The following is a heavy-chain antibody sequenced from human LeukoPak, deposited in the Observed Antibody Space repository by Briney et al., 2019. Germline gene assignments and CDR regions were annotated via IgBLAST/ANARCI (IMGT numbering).Heavy chain of an antibody. J-gene: IGHJ4*02. CDR1: GVSITSGSYY. D-gene: IGHD3-16*01. CDR2: VHSSGDI. CDR3: ARGASPKDSVFFDY. Sequence: AQTLSLTCSVSGVSITSGSYYWGWIRQSAGKGLEWIGRVHSSGDIYHNAAFRSRAAVSGDASKNQFSLQLNSVTAADTAVYYCARGASPKDSVFFDYWGQGALITV. V-gene: IGHV4-61*02.